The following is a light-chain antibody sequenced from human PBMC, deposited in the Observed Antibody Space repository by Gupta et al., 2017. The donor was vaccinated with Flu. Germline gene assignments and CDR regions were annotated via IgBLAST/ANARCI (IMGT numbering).Light chain of an antibody. CDR1: SGYTDYA. Sequence: QLVLTQSSSASASLGASVKLTCTLSSGYTDYASAWHQQQPGKGPRFLMRINREGSHTKGDGIPDRFSGSKSGAERYLTISGLQSEDEADYYCQTWGPGIRVSGGGTRLTVL. CDR3: QTWGPGIRV. V-gene: IGLV4-69*01. J-gene: IGLJ2*01. CDR2: INREGSH.